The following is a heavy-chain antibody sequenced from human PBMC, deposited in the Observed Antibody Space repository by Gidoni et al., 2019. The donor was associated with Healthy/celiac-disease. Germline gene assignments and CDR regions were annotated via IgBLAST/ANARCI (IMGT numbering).Heavy chain of an antibody. CDR2: ISTYNGNT. Sequence: QLQLVQSGAEVKKPGASVKVSCQSSVYTFTIYGISWVRQAPGQGLEWMGWISTYNGNTNYAQKLQGRVTMTTDTSTSTAYMELRSLRSDDTAVYYCARAVTPMSDYYGMDVWGQGTTVTVSS. CDR1: VYTFTIYG. J-gene: IGHJ6*02. V-gene: IGHV1-18*01. CDR3: ARAVTPMSDYYGMDV. D-gene: IGHD4-4*01.